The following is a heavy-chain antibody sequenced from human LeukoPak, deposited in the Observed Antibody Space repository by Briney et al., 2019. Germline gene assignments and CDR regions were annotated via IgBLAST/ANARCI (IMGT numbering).Heavy chain of an antibody. CDR3: AKGNFDSSGYYSNYFDY. D-gene: IGHD3-22*01. CDR1: GFTFSSYA. J-gene: IGHJ4*02. V-gene: IGHV3-23*01. Sequence: GGSLRLSCAASGFTFSSYAMSWVRQAPGKGLEWVSDISGSGGSTHYADSVKGRFTISRDNSKNTLDPQMNSLRSEDTAVYYCAKGNFDSSGYYSNYFDYWGQGTLVTVSS. CDR2: ISGSGGST.